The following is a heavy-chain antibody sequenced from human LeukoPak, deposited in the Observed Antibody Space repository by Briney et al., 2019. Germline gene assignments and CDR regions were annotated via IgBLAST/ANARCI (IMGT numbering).Heavy chain of an antibody. CDR3: AKGGYDYIEVAYFDF. D-gene: IGHD5-12*01. Sequence: GGPLRLSCAASGFSFNSYAMSWLRQAPGKGLEWVSIIIGSSGSTFYADSVKGRFTISRDNSNTTLYLQMNSLRLEDTAVYYCAKGGYDYIEVAYFDFWGQGTLVTVSS. CDR2: IIGSSGST. J-gene: IGHJ4*02. CDR1: GFSFNSYA. V-gene: IGHV3-23*01.